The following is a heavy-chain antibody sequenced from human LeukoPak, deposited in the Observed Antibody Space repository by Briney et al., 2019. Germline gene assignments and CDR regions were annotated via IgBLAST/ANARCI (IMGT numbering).Heavy chain of an antibody. V-gene: IGHV3-23*01. CDR3: ARVVYSSQDY. J-gene: IGHJ4*02. Sequence: GGSLRLSCAASGFTFSSYAMSWVRQAPGKGLEWISGISGSGGSTYYADSVKGRFTISRDNAKNSLYLQMNSLRAEDTAVYYCARVVYSSQDYWGQGTLVTVSS. D-gene: IGHD6-13*01. CDR1: GFTFSSYA. CDR2: ISGSGGST.